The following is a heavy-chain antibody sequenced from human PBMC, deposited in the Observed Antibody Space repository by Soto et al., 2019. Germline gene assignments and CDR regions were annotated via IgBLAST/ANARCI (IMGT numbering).Heavy chain of an antibody. Sequence: SETLSLTCSVSGFAISRGYYWSWVRQPPGKGLEWIGSIYPSVSSYHNPSLATRLRLSIDTSKNQFTLNLTSVTAADTALYFCAREKVGTTFFDNWGQGIQVTDLL. V-gene: IGHV4-38-2*02. CDR3: AREKVGTTFFDN. J-gene: IGHJ4*02. D-gene: IGHD1-1*01. CDR1: GFAISRGYY. CDR2: IYPSVSS.